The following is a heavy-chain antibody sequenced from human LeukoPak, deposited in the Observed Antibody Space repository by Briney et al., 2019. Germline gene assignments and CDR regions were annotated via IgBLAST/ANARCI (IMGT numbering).Heavy chain of an antibody. Sequence: PGGSLRLSCAASGFTFSSYWMSWVRQTPGKGLEWVGRIKSNSDGGTTDFAAPVKGRFTISRDDLKNTLYLHMNSLKTEDTAVYYCTTSNFWEWLRLVYWGQGTLVTVSS. CDR3: TTSNFWEWLRLVY. V-gene: IGHV3-15*01. J-gene: IGHJ4*02. CDR1: GFTFSSYW. D-gene: IGHD5-12*01. CDR2: IKSNSDGGTT.